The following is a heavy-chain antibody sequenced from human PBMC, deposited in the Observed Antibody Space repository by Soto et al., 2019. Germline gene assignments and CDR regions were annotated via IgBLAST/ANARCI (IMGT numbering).Heavy chain of an antibody. V-gene: IGHV3-23*01. CDR1: GFTFSTYS. D-gene: IGHD2-15*01. CDR3: ARHEAAVTTGFDY. J-gene: IGHJ4*02. CDR2: ISGSGGST. Sequence: PGGSLRLSCVASGFTFSTYSMSWVRQAPGKGLEWVSVISGSGGSTYYADSVRGRFTISRDNSKNTLYLEMNSLRAEDTAVYYCARHEAAVTTGFDYWGQGTLVTVSS.